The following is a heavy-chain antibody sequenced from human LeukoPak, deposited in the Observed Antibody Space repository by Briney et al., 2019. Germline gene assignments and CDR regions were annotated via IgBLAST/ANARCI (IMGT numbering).Heavy chain of an antibody. CDR2: ISGSGGST. V-gene: IGHV3-23*01. D-gene: IGHD4-11*01. Sequence: GGSLRLSCAASGFTFSSYGMSWVRQAPGKGLEWVSAISGSGGSTYYADSVKGRFTISRDNSKNTLYLQMNSLRAEDTAVYYCARVSYSNYVAYYYYYMDVWGKGTTVTVSS. CDR1: GFTFSSYG. CDR3: ARVSYSNYVAYYYYYMDV. J-gene: IGHJ6*03.